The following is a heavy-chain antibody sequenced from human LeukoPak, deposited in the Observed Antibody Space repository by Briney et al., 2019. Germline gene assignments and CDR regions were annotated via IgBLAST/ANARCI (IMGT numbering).Heavy chain of an antibody. CDR3: ARDLSGGYYGSGTLYGMDV. CDR1: GFTFSSYA. J-gene: IGHJ6*02. V-gene: IGHV3-30*04. CDR2: ISYDGSNK. Sequence: GRSLRLSCAASGFTFSSYAMHWVRQAPGKGLEWVAVISYDGSNKYYADSVKGRFTISRDNSKNTLYPQMNSLRAEDTAVYYCARDLSGGYYGSGTLYGMDVWGQGTTVTVSS. D-gene: IGHD3-10*01.